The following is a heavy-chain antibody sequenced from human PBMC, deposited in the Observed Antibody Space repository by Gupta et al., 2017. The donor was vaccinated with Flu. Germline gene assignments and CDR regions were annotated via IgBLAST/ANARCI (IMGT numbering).Heavy chain of an antibody. V-gene: IGHV3-21*01. J-gene: IGHJ4*01. CDR2: ISSSSSYI. CDR3: AGDGGNYWHSGTYID. CDR1: GFTSKNYN. Sequence: EVQVVESGGGLVKPGGSLRLSCAASGFTSKNYNMNWVRQAPGKGLDCVSSISSSSSYIYSADSVICRFTISRDNAKNSLYLQMISLRAADTAVYYWAGDGGNYWHSGTYID. D-gene: IGHD4-4*01.